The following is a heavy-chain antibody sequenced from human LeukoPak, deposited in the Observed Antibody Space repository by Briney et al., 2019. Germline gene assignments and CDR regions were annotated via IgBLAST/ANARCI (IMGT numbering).Heavy chain of an antibody. CDR1: GFTFSSYG. D-gene: IGHD3-22*01. CDR2: ISGSGGST. CDR3: AKKHSSGYSFDY. V-gene: IGHV3-23*01. J-gene: IGHJ4*02. Sequence: GGTLRLSCAASGFTFSSYGMSWVRQAPGKGLEWVSAISGSGGSTYHADSVKGRFTISRDNSKNTLYLQMNSLRAEDTAVYYCAKKHSSGYSFDYWGQGTLVTVSS.